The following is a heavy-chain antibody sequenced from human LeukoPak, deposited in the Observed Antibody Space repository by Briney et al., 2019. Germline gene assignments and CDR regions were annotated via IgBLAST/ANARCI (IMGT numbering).Heavy chain of an antibody. D-gene: IGHD6-13*01. V-gene: IGHV5-51*01. CDR3: ARHDSSSWYAFDI. CDR2: IYPGDSHI. Sequence: PGESLKISCKGSGYSFTSYWIGWVRQMPGKGLEWMGVIYPGDSHIRYSPSFQGQVTISADKSISTAYLQWSSLKASDTAMYYCARHDSSSWYAFDIWGQGTMVTVSS. CDR1: GYSFTSYW. J-gene: IGHJ3*02.